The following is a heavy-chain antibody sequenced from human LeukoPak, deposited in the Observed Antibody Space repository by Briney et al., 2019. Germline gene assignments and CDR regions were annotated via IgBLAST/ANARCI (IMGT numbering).Heavy chain of an antibody. CDR1: GYTFTSYG. CDR3: AGTYHYDSSGYYPRQDY. Sequence: ASVKVSCKASGYTFTSYGISWVRQAPGQGLEWMGWISAYNGNTNYAQKLQGRVTMTTDTSTSTAYMELSSLRSEDTAVYYCAGTYHYDSSGYYPRQDYWGQGTLVTVSS. CDR2: ISAYNGNT. D-gene: IGHD3-22*01. J-gene: IGHJ4*02. V-gene: IGHV1-18*01.